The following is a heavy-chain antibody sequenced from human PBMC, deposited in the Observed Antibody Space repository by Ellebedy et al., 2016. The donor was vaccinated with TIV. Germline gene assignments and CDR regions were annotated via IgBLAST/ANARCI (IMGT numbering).Heavy chain of an antibody. D-gene: IGHD4-11*01. V-gene: IGHV3-74*01. J-gene: IGHJ5*02. CDR1: GFTFSSYW. CDR3: ARGAVTGMTTATFDP. CDR2: INHGGSST. Sequence: GESLKISCAASGFTFSSYWMHWVRQAPGKGPVWVSRINHGGSSTSYAASVKGRFTIYRDNAKHKLYLQMNSLRAEDTAVYYCARGAVTGMTTATFDPWGQGTLVTVSS.